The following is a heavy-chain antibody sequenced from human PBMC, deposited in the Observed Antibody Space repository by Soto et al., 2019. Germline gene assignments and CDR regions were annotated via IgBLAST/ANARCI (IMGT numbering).Heavy chain of an antibody. J-gene: IGHJ6*02. Sequence: QVQLVQSGAEVKKPGSSVKVSCKASGGTFSSYAISWVRQAPGQGLEWMGGIILISGTANYAQKFQGRVTITADESTNTAYMELRSLRSEDTAVYYCARSQGSSTSLEIYYYYYYGMDVWGQGTTVTVSS. CDR3: ARSQGSSTSLEIYYYYYYGMDV. CDR2: IILISGTA. CDR1: GGTFSSYA. D-gene: IGHD2-2*01. V-gene: IGHV1-69*01.